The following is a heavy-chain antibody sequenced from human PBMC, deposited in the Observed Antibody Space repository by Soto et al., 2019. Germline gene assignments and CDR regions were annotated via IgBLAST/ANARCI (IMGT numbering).Heavy chain of an antibody. Sequence: EVQLLESGGGLVQPGGSLRLSCAASGLTFSSYDMRWVRQAPGKGLEWVSAISGSGGSTYYADSVKGRFTISRDNSKNTLYLQMNSLRAEDTAVYYCAKDPRYYYATSTTVGLDHWGQGTLVTVSS. CDR3: AKDPRYYYATSTTVGLDH. J-gene: IGHJ5*02. CDR2: ISGSGGST. V-gene: IGHV3-23*01. CDR1: GLTFSSYD. D-gene: IGHD3-22*01.